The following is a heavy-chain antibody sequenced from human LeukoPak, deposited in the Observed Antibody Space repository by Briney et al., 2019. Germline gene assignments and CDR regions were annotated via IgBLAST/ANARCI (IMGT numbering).Heavy chain of an antibody. J-gene: IGHJ5*02. D-gene: IGHD3-16*02. V-gene: IGHV1-8*02. CDR3: ARDNSVGDIAWWFDP. CDR2: MNPNSGNT. Sequence: GASVKVSCKASGYTFISYDINWVRQVTGQGLEWMGWMNPNSGNTGYAQKFQGRVTMTRDMSTTTDYMELSSLRSEDTAVYYCARDNSVGDIAWWFDPWGQGTLVTVSS. CDR1: GYTFISYD.